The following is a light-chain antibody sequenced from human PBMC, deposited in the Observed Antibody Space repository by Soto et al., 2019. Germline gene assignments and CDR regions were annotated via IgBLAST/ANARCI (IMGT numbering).Light chain of an antibody. CDR1: QSISNY. CDR3: QQSYSTPYT. V-gene: IGKV1-39*01. Sequence: DIHMTQSPSSLSASVGDRVTITCRASQSISNYLNWYQQKPGKAPNLLLYIASYLHSGVPSRFSGSGSGTDFTLTISSLQPEDFATYYCQQSYSTPYTFGQGTKLDI. CDR2: IAS. J-gene: IGKJ2*01.